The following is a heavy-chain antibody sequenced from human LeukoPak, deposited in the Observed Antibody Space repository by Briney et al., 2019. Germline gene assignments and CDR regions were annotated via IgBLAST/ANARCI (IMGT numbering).Heavy chain of an antibody. Sequence: GGSLRLSCAASGLTFSSYSMNWVRQAPGKGLEWVSSISSSSSYIYYADSVKGRFTISRDNAKNSLYLQMNSLRAEDTAVYYCARDIIAPPSGFGESPARDYWGQGTLVTVSS. CDR2: ISSSSSYI. V-gene: IGHV3-21*01. CDR1: GLTFSSYS. J-gene: IGHJ4*02. CDR3: ARDIIAPPSGFGESPARDY. D-gene: IGHD3-10*01.